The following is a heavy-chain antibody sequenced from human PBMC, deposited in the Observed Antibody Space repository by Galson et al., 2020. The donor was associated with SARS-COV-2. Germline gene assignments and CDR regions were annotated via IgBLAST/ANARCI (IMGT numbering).Heavy chain of an antibody. CDR1: GGSISSSSHY. CDR2: IYYSGST. J-gene: IGHJ5*02. V-gene: IGHV4-39*01. D-gene: IGHD3-10*01. CDR3: ARRTYYGSGSTYWFDP. Sequence: SETLYLTCTVSGGSISSSSHYWGWIRQPPGKGLECVGFIYYSGSTFYNPSLKSRATISVDTSKNQFSLKLSSVTAADTAIYYCARRTYYGSGSTYWFDPWGQGTLVTVSS.